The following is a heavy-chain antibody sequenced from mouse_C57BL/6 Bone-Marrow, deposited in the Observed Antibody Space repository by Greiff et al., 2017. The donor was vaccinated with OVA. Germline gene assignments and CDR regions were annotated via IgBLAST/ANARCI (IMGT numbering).Heavy chain of an antibody. J-gene: IGHJ3*01. Sequence: QVHVKQSGAELVRPGASVKLSCKASGYTFTDYYINWVKQRPGQGLEWIARIYPGSGNTYYNEKFKGKATLTAEKSSSTAYMQLSSLTSEDSAVYFCAGGGYDGRMGFAYWGQGTLVTVSA. CDR2: IYPGSGNT. CDR1: GYTFTDYY. CDR3: AGGGYDGRMGFAY. D-gene: IGHD2-3*01. V-gene: IGHV1-76*01.